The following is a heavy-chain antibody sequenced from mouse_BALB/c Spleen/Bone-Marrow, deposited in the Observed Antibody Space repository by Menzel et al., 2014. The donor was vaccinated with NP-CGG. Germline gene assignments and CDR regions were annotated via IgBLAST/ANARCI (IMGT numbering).Heavy chain of an antibody. CDR2: IAPGSGST. V-gene: IGHV1S41*01. CDR3: AYYRYDVNY. Sequence: DLVKPGALVKLSCKATSYTFTSYWINWIKQRSGQGLEWIGGIAPGSGSTYYNEMFKGKATLTVDTSSSTAYILLSSLSSEDSAVYFCAYYRYDVNYWGQGTTRTVSS. CDR1: SYTFTSYW. D-gene: IGHD2-14*01. J-gene: IGHJ2*01.